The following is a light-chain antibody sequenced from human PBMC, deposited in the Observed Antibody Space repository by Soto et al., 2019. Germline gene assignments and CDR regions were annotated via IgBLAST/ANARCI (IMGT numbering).Light chain of an antibody. CDR2: GAS. J-gene: IGKJ4*01. CDR1: QSVSSSY. Sequence: EIVLTQSPGTLSLSPGERATLSCRASQSVSSSYLAWYQQKPGQAPRLLIYGASSRATGIPDRFSGSGSGTDFTLTISRLEPEDFAVYYCQQYGSLLTFGGGTMVDIK. V-gene: IGKV3-20*01. CDR3: QQYGSLLT.